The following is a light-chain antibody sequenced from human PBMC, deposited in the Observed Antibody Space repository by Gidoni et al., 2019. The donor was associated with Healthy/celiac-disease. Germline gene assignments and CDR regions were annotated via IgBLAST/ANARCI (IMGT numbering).Light chain of an antibody. J-gene: IGKJ1*01. CDR3: QQYGSSPXT. V-gene: IGKV3-20*01. CDR2: GAS. CDR1: QSVSSSY. Sequence: EIVLTQSPGTLSLSPGERATLSCRASQSVSSSYLAWYQQKPGQAPRLLIYGASSRATGIPDRFSGSGSGTDFTLTISRLEPEDFAVYYCQQYGSSPXTXGQGTKVEIK.